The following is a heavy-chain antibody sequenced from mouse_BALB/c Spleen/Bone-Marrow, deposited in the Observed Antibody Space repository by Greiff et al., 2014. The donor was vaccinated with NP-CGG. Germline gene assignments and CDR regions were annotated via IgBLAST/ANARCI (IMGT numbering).Heavy chain of an antibody. Sequence: QVQLQQSGAELVKPGASVKLSCKASGYSFTNYYMYWVKRRPGQGLEWIGEINPSNGGTNFNEKFKNKATLTVDKSSSTAYMLFSSMTSEDSAVYYCTRSNYGYWYFDVWGAGTTVTVSS. D-gene: IGHD1-1*01. CDR3: TRSNYGYWYFDV. CDR2: INPSNGGT. J-gene: IGHJ1*01. CDR1: GYSFTNYY. V-gene: IGHV1S81*02.